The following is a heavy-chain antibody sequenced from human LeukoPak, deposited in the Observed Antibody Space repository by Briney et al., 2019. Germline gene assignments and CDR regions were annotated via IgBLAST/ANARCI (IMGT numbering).Heavy chain of an antibody. V-gene: IGHV3-21*01. CDR1: GFTFSSYS. CDR2: ISSSSSYI. J-gene: IGHJ5*02. Sequence: GGSLRLSCAASGFTFSSYSMNWVRQAPGKGLEWVSSISSSSSYIYYADSVKGRFTISRDNAKNSLYLQMNSLRAEDTAVYYCARGLRATYCSGGSCYSAVHWFDPWGQGTLVTVSS. D-gene: IGHD2-15*01. CDR3: ARGLRATYCSGGSCYSAVHWFDP.